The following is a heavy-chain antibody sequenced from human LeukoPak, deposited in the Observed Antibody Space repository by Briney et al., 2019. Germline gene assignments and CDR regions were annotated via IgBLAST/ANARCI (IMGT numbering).Heavy chain of an antibody. D-gene: IGHD3-22*01. J-gene: IGHJ4*02. CDR1: GFTFSGSA. CDR2: IKQDGSEK. CDR3: ARAPYYYDSSGYYYYFDY. Sequence: PGGSLRLSCAASGFTFSGSALHWVRQAPGKGLEWVANIKQDGSEKYYVDSVKGRFTISRDNAKNSLYLQMNSLRAEDTAVYYCARAPYYYDSSGYYYYFDYWGQGTLVTVSS. V-gene: IGHV3-7*01.